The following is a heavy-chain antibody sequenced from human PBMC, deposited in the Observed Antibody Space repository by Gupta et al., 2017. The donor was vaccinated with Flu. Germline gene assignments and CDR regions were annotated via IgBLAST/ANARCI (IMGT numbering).Heavy chain of an antibody. J-gene: IGHJ4*02. CDR1: GDTFSIHS. CDR3: ARGNYSGYDTFHF. Sequence: QVQLEQSGAEVKKPGSSVKVSCKASGDTFSIHSITWVRQAPGQGLEWMGGIIPSFGAAKNAQKFQGRVTITADDSTSTGFLERSSLRSEDTAVYYCARGNYSGYDTFHFWGQGTLITVSS. D-gene: IGHD5-12*01. CDR2: IIPSFGAA. V-gene: IGHV1-69*01.